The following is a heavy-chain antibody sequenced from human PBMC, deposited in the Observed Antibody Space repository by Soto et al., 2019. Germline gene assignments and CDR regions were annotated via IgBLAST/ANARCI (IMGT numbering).Heavy chain of an antibody. Sequence: QVQLVQSGAEVKKPGYSVKVSCKASGGTFSSYAISWVRQAPGQGLEWMGGIIPIFGTANYAQKFQGRVTITADESTSTAYMELSSLRSEDTAVYYCASWGERGYSYGYWFDPWGQGTLVTVSS. J-gene: IGHJ5*02. D-gene: IGHD5-18*01. CDR2: IIPIFGTA. CDR1: GGTFSSYA. V-gene: IGHV1-69*01. CDR3: ASWGERGYSYGYWFDP.